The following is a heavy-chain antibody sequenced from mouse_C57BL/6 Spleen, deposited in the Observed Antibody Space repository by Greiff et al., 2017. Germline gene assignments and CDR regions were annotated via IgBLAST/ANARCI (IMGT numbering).Heavy chain of an antibody. CDR3: ARDYYGSRYYAMDY. Sequence: VQLQQSGPELVKPGASVKISCKASGYSFTSYYIHWVKQRPGQGLEGIGWIYPGSGNTKYNEKFKGKATLTADTSSSTAYMQLSSLTSEDSAVYYCARDYYGSRYYAMDYWGQGPSVTVSS. CDR2: IYPGSGNT. D-gene: IGHD1-1*01. V-gene: IGHV1-66*01. J-gene: IGHJ4*01. CDR1: GYSFTSYY.